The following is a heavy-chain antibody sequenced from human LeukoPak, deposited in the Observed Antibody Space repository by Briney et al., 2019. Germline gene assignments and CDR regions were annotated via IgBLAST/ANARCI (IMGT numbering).Heavy chain of an antibody. CDR1: GFTFSSYA. J-gene: IGHJ3*02. D-gene: IGHD6-19*01. CDR3: ARDFRVYAVAGKSAFDI. Sequence: PGGSLRLSCTASGFTFSSYAMNWVRQAPGKGLEWIGEINPSGSTNYNPSLKSRVTISVDTSKNQFSLKLSSVTAADTAVYYCARDFRVYAVAGKSAFDIWAKGQWSPSPQ. V-gene: IGHV4-34*01. CDR2: INPSGST.